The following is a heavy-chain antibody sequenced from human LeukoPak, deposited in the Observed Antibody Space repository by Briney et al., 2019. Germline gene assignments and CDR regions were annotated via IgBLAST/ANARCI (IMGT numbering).Heavy chain of an antibody. D-gene: IGHD3-10*01. CDR3: AKGGIRPPTYNWFDP. CDR1: GFTFSSYA. Sequence: GGSLRLSCAASGFTFSSYAMSWVRQAPGKGLEWVSAISGSGGSTYYADSVKGRFAISRDNSKNTLYLQMNSLRAEDTAVYYCAKGGIRPPTYNWFDPWGQGTLVTVSS. CDR2: ISGSGGST. V-gene: IGHV3-23*01. J-gene: IGHJ5*02.